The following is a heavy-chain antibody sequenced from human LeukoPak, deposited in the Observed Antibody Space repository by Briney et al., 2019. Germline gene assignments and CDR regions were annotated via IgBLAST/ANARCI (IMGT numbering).Heavy chain of an antibody. CDR2: IKQDGSQT. Sequence: GGSLRLSCAASGFTFSNYWMTWVRQAPGAGLEWVANIKQDGSQTFYVDSVKGRFTISRDNAKNSLFLQMNSLRADDTAVYYCAREGQIGSGVGEIDYWGQGTLVTVSS. CDR1: GFTFSNYW. CDR3: AREGQIGSGVGEIDY. V-gene: IGHV3-7*01. D-gene: IGHD2-8*01. J-gene: IGHJ4*02.